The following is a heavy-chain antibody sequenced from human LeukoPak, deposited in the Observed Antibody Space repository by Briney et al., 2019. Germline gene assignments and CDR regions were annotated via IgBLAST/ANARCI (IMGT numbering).Heavy chain of an antibody. D-gene: IGHD3-3*01. CDR2: IFYSGTT. J-gene: IGHJ6*03. CDR1: GGSISSTSYF. V-gene: IGHV4-39*01. CDR3: ARVVRPAVTIFGVATRPVYYYMDV. Sequence: PSATLSLTCTVSGGSISSTSYFWGWIRPPPGKGLEWLGTIFYSGTTYYNPSLKGRVTMSVDTSKDQFSLKLSSGTAADTAVYYCARVVRPAVTIFGVATRPVYYYMDVWGKGTTVTVSS.